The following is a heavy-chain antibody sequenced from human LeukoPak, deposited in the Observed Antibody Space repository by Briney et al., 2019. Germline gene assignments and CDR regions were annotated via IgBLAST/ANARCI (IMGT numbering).Heavy chain of an antibody. CDR1: GYTFTRHY. CDR3: ARAFALGGAMVTSYWFDP. V-gene: IGHV1-2*02. D-gene: IGHD5-18*01. J-gene: IGHJ5*02. Sequence: ASVKVSCKASGYTFTRHYMHWVRQAPGQGLEWMGWINPNSGGTNYAQKFQGRVTMTRDTSISTAYMELSRLRSDDTAVYYCARAFALGGAMVTSYWFDPWGQGTLVTVSS. CDR2: INPNSGGT.